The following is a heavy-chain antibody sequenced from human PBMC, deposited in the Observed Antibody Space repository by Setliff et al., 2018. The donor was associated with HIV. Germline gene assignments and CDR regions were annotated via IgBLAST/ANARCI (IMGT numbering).Heavy chain of an antibody. Sequence: LSLTCAVSGGSVDSRDYYWGWIRQPPGKGLEWIGNILYGGTAYYTPSLKSRVSISVDTSRNQFSLRLNSVTAADTAVYYCARPTTGLGGGAAFDIWGQGTMVTVSS. CDR2: ILYGGTA. CDR1: GGSVDSRDYY. D-gene: IGHD2-8*01. CDR3: ARPTTGLGGGAAFDI. J-gene: IGHJ3*02. V-gene: IGHV4-39*01.